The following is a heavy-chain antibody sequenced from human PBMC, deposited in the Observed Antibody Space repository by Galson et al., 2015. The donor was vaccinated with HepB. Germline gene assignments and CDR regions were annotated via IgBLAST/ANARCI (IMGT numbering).Heavy chain of an antibody. D-gene: IGHD4-11*01. CDR2: TKNRANDYTT. V-gene: IGHV3-72*01. CDR1: GFTFSDHY. J-gene: IGHJ6*03. CDR3: VRLTLGTTPPYYYFMDV. Sequence: SLRLSCAASGFTFSDHYMDWVRQAPGKGLEWIGRTKNRANDYTTIYAASVKGRFTISRDDLKNSLFLQMNSLETEDTAVYYCVRLTLGTTPPYYYFMDVWGKGTTVTVSS.